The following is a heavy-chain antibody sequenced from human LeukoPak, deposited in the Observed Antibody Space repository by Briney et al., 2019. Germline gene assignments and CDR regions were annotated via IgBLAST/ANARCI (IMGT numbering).Heavy chain of an antibody. Sequence: GRSLRLSCAASGFTFSSYGMHWVRQAPGKGLEWVAVISYDGSNKYYADSVKGRFTISRDNSKNTLYLQTNSLRAEDTAVYYCVGYYVGKFDYWGQGTLVTVSS. CDR2: ISYDGSNK. CDR1: GFTFSSYG. D-gene: IGHD4-23*01. J-gene: IGHJ4*02. CDR3: VGYYVGKFDY. V-gene: IGHV3-30*03.